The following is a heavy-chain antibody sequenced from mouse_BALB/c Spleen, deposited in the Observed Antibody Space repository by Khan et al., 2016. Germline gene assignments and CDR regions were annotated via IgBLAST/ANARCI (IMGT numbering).Heavy chain of an antibody. Sequence: EVQLLETGGGLVQPGGSRGLSCEGSGFTFNGFWMGWVRQTPGKTLEWIGDINSDGSAINYAPSIKDRDTIFRDNDKSNLYLQMSNVRFEDTATDFCMRFSGDYFYYWCQCATLTVSS. J-gene: IGHJ2*01. CDR1: GFTFNGFW. CDR3: MRFSGDYFYY. CDR2: INSDGSAI. V-gene: IGHV11-2*02.